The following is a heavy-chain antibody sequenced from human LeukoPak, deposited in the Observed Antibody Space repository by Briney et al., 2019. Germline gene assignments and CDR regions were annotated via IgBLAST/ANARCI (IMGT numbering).Heavy chain of an antibody. CDR3: ARGKLRYFDWSSGPKNYFDY. Sequence: SETLSLTCAVYGGSFSGYYWSWIRQPPGKGLEWIGEINHRGSTNYNPSLKSRVTISVDTSKNQFSLKLSSVTAADTAVYYCARGKLRYFDWSSGPKNYFDYWGQGTLVTVSS. J-gene: IGHJ4*02. CDR1: GGSFSGYY. CDR2: INHRGST. D-gene: IGHD3-9*01. V-gene: IGHV4-34*01.